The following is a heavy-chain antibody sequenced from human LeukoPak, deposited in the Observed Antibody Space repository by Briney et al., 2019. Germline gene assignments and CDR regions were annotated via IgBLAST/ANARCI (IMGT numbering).Heavy chain of an antibody. Sequence: GGSLRISCAASGFTFSSYAMNWVRQAPGKGLEWVSYISSSSSAIYYGDSVKGRFTISRDNAKNSLSLQMNSLRAEDTAVYYCARDKGGIDYWGQGTLVTVSS. CDR1: GFTFSSYA. CDR3: ARDKGGIDY. CDR2: ISSSSSAI. D-gene: IGHD3-16*01. J-gene: IGHJ4*02. V-gene: IGHV3-48*01.